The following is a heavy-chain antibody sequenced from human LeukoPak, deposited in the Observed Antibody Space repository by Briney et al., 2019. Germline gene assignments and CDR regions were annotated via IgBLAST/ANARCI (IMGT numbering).Heavy chain of an antibody. CDR2: ISASGGTT. J-gene: IGHJ4*03. CDR1: GFTFSSYA. D-gene: IGHD6-13*01. Sequence: GGSLRLSCAASGFTFSSYAMTWVRQAPGKGLEWVSVISASGGTTYYADSVKGRFTISRDNSKNTLYLQMNSLRAEDTAIYYCAKDGAPQQLVIYWGQGTMVTVSS. V-gene: IGHV3-23*01. CDR3: AKDGAPQQLVIY.